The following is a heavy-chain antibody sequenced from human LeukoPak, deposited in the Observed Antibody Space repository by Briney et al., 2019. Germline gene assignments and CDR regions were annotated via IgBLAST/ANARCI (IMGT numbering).Heavy chain of an antibody. D-gene: IGHD3-22*01. Sequence: ASVKVSCKASGYTFTSYAMHWVRQAPGQRLEWMGWINAGNGNTKYSQKFQGRVTVTRDTSASTAYMELSSLRSEDTALYYCARDADGSDYYSDYWGQGTLVTVSS. J-gene: IGHJ4*02. V-gene: IGHV1-3*01. CDR1: GYTFTSYA. CDR2: INAGNGNT. CDR3: ARDADGSDYYSDY.